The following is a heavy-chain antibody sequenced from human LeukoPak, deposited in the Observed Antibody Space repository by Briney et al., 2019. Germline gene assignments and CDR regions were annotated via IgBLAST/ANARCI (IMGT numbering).Heavy chain of an antibody. Sequence: PSETLSLTCTVSGDSINNYYWSWIRQPAGKGLEWIGRIYSTGTTNYNPSLKGRVTMSVDTSKNQFSLKLSSVTAADTAVYYCAKVRYGTFNWFDPWGQGTLVTVSS. CDR2: IYSTGTT. D-gene: IGHD2/OR15-2a*01. V-gene: IGHV4-4*07. CDR1: GDSINNYY. J-gene: IGHJ5*02. CDR3: AKVRYGTFNWFDP.